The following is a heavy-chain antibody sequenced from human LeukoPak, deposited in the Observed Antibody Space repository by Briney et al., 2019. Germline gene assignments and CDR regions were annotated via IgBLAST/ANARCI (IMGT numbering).Heavy chain of an antibody. CDR1: GFTVSSNY. D-gene: IGHD1-26*01. J-gene: IGHJ6*03. Sequence: RGSLRLSCAASGFTVSSNYMSWVRQAPGKGLEWVSVIYSGGSTYYADSVKGRFTISRDNSKNTLYLQMNSLRAEDTAVYYCAKVPLGSGSYFPYYYYMDVWGKGTTVTVSS. V-gene: IGHV3-66*01. CDR3: AKVPLGSGSYFPYYYYMDV. CDR2: IYSGGST.